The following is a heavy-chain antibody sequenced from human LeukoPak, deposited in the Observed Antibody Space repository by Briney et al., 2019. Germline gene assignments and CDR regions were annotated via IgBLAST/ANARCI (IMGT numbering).Heavy chain of an antibody. J-gene: IGHJ4*02. Sequence: SQTLSLTCTVSGGSISSGSYYWSWIRQPAGKGLEWIGRIYTSGSTNYNPSLKSRVTISVDTSKNQFSLKLSSVTAADTAVYYCARGAPPQNWGQGTLVTVSS. V-gene: IGHV4-61*02. CDR1: GGSISSGSYY. CDR3: ARGAPPQN. CDR2: IYTSGST.